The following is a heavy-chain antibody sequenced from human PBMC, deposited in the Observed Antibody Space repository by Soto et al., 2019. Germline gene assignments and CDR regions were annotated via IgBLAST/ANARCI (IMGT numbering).Heavy chain of an antibody. Sequence: EVQLVESGGVVVQPGGSLRLSCAASGFTFDDYTMHWVRQAPGKGLEWVSLISWDGGSTYYADSVKGRFTISRDNSKNSLYLQMNSLRTEDTALYYCAKDQNGREGGFDYCGQGTLVTVSS. CDR1: GFTFDDYT. J-gene: IGHJ4*02. D-gene: IGHD1-26*01. CDR2: ISWDGGST. CDR3: AKDQNGREGGFDY. V-gene: IGHV3-43*01.